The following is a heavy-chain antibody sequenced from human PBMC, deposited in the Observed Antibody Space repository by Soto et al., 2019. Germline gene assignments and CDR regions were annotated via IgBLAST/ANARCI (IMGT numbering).Heavy chain of an antibody. J-gene: IGHJ5*02. D-gene: IGHD3-10*01. CDR2: IGTLSDT. CDR3: ARGRSFSYDSTPPPMFDP. Sequence: HPVGSLRLSCAGSGFTFSTFDIHWVRQAPGKGLEWVSGIGTLSDTFYAASVQGRFTISRQNAKNSVYLQMNSLRAGDTAFYYCARGRSFSYDSTPPPMFDPWGQGTLVTVSS. CDR1: GFTFSTFD. V-gene: IGHV3-13*01.